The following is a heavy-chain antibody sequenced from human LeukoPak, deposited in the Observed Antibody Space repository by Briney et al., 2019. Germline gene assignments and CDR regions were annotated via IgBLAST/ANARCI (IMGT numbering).Heavy chain of an antibody. D-gene: IGHD3-22*01. J-gene: IGHJ4*02. V-gene: IGHV5-51*01. Sequence: GESLKISCNVSGYSFTSYWIGWVRQMPGKGLEWMAIIYPGDSDTRYSPSLQGQVTTSADKSISTAYLQWSSLKASDTAMYYCARSSDSSGYYDYFDYWGQGTLVTVSS. CDR3: ARSSDSSGYYDYFDY. CDR1: GYSFTSYW. CDR2: IYPGDSDT.